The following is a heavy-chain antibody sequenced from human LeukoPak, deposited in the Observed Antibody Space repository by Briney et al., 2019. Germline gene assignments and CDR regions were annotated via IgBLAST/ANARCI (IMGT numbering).Heavy chain of an antibody. CDR3: ARIHRYCSGGACYVLDN. J-gene: IGHJ4*02. V-gene: IGHV4-59*02. CDR2: VYYSGST. Sequence: PSETLSLTCVVSGGSVSGYYWGWIRQPPGRGLEWIGYVYYSGSTNYNPSFKSRITISVDTSRNQFSLQLSSVTATDTAVYYCARIHRYCSGGACYVLDNWGQGTLVAVSS. CDR1: GGSVSGYY. D-gene: IGHD2-15*01.